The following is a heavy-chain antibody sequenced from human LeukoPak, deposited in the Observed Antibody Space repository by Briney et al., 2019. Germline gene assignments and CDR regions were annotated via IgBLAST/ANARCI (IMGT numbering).Heavy chain of an antibody. D-gene: IGHD6-25*01. J-gene: IGHJ4*02. CDR3: AIAAGWELGY. V-gene: IGHV3-7*01. CDR1: GFTSSRHW. CDR2: IKEDASEE. Sequence: GGSLRLSRAVSGFTSSRHWMSWVRQTPEKGLEWVANIKEDASEENYVDSVKGRSTISRDNAKNSLYLQMNSLRAEDTAVYYCAIAAGWELGYWGQGTLVTVSS.